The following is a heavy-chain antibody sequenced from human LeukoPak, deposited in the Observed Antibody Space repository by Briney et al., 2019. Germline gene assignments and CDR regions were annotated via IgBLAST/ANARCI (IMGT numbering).Heavy chain of an antibody. CDR1: GYTLTELS. CDR3: ATAITKKNYYYYYYMDV. J-gene: IGHJ6*03. D-gene: IGHD3-3*01. CDR2: FDPEDGET. V-gene: IGHV1-24*01. Sequence: ASVKVSCKVSGYTLTELSMHWVRQAPGKGLEWMGGFDPEDGETIYAQKFQGRVTMTEDTSTDTAYMELSSLRSEDTAVYYYATAITKKNYYYYYYMDVWGKGTTVTVSS.